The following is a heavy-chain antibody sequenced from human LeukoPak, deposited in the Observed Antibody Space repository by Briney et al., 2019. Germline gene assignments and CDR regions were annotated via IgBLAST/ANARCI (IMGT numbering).Heavy chain of an antibody. CDR1: GGSFSGDY. Sequence: SETLSLTCAVYGGSFSGDYWSWSRQRPGKGLEWSGEINNSGSTNNNPSLKSRVTISVGTSKNQFSLKLSSVTAADTAVYYCARVWSIAARYYYYMDFWGKGTTVTVSS. J-gene: IGHJ6*03. CDR3: ARVWSIAARYYYYMDF. D-gene: IGHD6-6*01. V-gene: IGHV4-34*01. CDR2: INNSGST.